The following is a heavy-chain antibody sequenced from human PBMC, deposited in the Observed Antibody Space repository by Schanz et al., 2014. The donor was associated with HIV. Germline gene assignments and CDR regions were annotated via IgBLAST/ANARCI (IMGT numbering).Heavy chain of an antibody. CDR3: ARVFGRTYGLPEY. CDR1: GFSFLRYE. V-gene: IGHV3-48*03. J-gene: IGHJ4*02. CDR2: ISVNGATR. D-gene: IGHD3-10*01. Sequence: EVQLLESGGGLVQPGGSLRISCVASGFSFLRYEMSWIRQAPGKGLEWLSYISVNGATREYADSVKGRFTISRDNARTSLYLQMNSLRAEDTAVYYCARVFGRTYGLPEYWGQGTLVTVSS.